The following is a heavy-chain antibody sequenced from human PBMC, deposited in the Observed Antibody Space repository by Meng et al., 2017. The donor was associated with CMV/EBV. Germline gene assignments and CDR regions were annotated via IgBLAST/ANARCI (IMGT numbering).Heavy chain of an antibody. CDR1: GYTFTSYG. Sequence: ASVKVSCKASGYTFTSYGISWVRQAPGQGLEWMGWISAYNGNTNYAQKLQGRATMTTDTSTSTAYMELRSLRSDDTAVYYCARDPEQLGGGYGMDVWGQGTTVTVSS. CDR2: ISAYNGNT. D-gene: IGHD6-6*01. V-gene: IGHV1-18*01. CDR3: ARDPEQLGGGYGMDV. J-gene: IGHJ6*02.